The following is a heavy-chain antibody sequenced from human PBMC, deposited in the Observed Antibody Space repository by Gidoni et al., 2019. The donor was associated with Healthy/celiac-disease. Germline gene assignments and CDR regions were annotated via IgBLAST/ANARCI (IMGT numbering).Heavy chain of an antibody. CDR3: ARDGCSGGSCFSIGGEFDP. CDR1: GFTFSSYW. V-gene: IGHV3-74*01. J-gene: IGHJ5*02. D-gene: IGHD2-15*01. Sequence: EVQLVESGGGLVQPGGSLRLSCAASGFTFSSYWMHWVRQAPGKGLVWVSRINSDGSRPSYADSVKGRFTISRDNAKNTLYLQMNSLRAEDTAVYYCARDGCSGGSCFSIGGEFDPWGQGTLVTVSS. CDR2: INSDGSRP.